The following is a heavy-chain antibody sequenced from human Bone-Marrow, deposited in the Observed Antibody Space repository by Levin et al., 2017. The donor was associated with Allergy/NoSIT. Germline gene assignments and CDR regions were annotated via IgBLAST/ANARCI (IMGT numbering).Heavy chain of an antibody. CDR1: GGSFSSYY. Sequence: PSETLSLTCAVYGGSFSSYYWSWIRQPPGKGLEWIGEIHHSGSTKYSPSLTSRVAISVDTSKSQLSLNLRSVTAADTAVYYCARGSASGYGFDSWGQGTLVTVSS. V-gene: IGHV4-34*01. D-gene: IGHD5-18*01. CDR2: IHHSGST. CDR3: ARGSASGYGFDS. J-gene: IGHJ4*02.